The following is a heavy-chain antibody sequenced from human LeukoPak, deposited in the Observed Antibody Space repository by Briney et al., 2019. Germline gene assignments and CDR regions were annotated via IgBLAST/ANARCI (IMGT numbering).Heavy chain of an antibody. Sequence: ASVKVSCKASGYTFTSYGISWVRQAPGQGLEWMGWINAGNGNTKYSQKFQGRVTITRDTSASTAYMELSSLRSEDTAVYYCAREELQSAFDIWGQGTMVTVSS. CDR1: GYTFTSYG. CDR3: AREELQSAFDI. CDR2: INAGNGNT. J-gene: IGHJ3*02. V-gene: IGHV1-3*01. D-gene: IGHD1-26*01.